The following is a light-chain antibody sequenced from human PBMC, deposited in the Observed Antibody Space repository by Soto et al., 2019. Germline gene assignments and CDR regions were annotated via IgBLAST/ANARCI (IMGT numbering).Light chain of an antibody. CDR1: QSVGRN. Sequence: ELVMTQSPATLSVSPGERATLSCRASQSVGRNLAWYQQKPGQAPRLLIYGASTRATGIPARFSGSGSGKEFTLTISSLQSEDFAIYSCQQYNHWPPLTFGGGTKVEIK. V-gene: IGKV3-15*01. CDR3: QQYNHWPPLT. CDR2: GAS. J-gene: IGKJ4*01.